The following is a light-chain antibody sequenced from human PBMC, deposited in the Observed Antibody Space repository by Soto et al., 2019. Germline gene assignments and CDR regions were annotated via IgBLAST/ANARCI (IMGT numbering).Light chain of an antibody. CDR1: NTNIGRYS. J-gene: IGLJ3*02. V-gene: IGLV1-44*01. Sequence: QSALTQPPSLSGTPGQRVTISCSGSNTNIGRYSVNWYQHFPGTAPKILIYSDDERPSGVPDRCSGSKSGTSASLAISWRQSEDEAEYYCAAWDDNLNGPLFGGGTKLTVL. CDR2: SDD. CDR3: AAWDDNLNGPL.